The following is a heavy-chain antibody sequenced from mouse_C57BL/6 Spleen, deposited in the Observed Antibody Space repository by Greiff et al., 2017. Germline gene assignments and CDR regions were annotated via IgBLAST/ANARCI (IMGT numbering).Heavy chain of an antibody. CDR1: GFTFSSYA. CDR2: ISDGGSYT. D-gene: IGHD1-1*02. J-gene: IGHJ4*01. Sequence: EVKLVDSGGGLVKPGGSLTLSCAASGFTFSSYAMSWVRQTPEKRLDWVATISDGGSYTYYPDNVQGRFTISRDNAKNNLYLQMSHLKSEDTAMYYCAREGGNRDDAMDYWGQGTSVTVSS. V-gene: IGHV5-4*01. CDR3: AREGGNRDDAMDY.